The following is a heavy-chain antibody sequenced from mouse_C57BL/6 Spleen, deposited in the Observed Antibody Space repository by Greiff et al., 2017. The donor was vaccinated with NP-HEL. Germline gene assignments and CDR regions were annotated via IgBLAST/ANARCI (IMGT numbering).Heavy chain of an antibody. CDR1: GYAFTNYL. CDR2: INPGSGGT. J-gene: IGHJ2*01. V-gene: IGHV1-54*01. D-gene: IGHD1-1*01. CDR3: ATTVVATSDY. Sequence: QVQLKESGAELVRPGTSVKVSCKASGYAFTNYLIEWVKQRPGQGLEWIGVINPGSGGTNYNEKFKGKATLTADKSSSTAYMQLSSLTSEDSAVYFCATTVVATSDYWGQGTTLTVSS.